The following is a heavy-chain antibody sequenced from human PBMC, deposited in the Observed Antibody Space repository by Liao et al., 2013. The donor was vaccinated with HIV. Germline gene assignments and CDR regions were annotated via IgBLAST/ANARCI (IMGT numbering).Heavy chain of an antibody. Sequence: QVQLQESGPGLVKPSQTLSLTCTVSGGSISSGSYYWSWIRQPAGKGLEWIGRIYTSGSTNYNPSLKSRVTISVDTSKNQFSLRLTSVTAADTAVYFCAREADYGHFDYWGQGTVVTVSS. J-gene: IGHJ4*02. V-gene: IGHV4-61*02. CDR2: IYTSGST. D-gene: IGHD4-17*01. CDR3: AREADYGHFDY. CDR1: GGSISSGSYY.